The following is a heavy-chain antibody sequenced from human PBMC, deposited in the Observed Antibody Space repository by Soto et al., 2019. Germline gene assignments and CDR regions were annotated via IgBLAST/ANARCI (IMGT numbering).Heavy chain of an antibody. CDR1: GGSISSYY. Sequence: SETLSLTCTVPGGSISSYYWSWIRQPPGKGLEWIGYIYYSGSTNYNPSLKSRVTISVDTSKNQFSLKLSSVTAADTAVYYCARVQAVGYFDYWGQGTLVTVSS. D-gene: IGHD1-26*01. CDR2: IYYSGST. J-gene: IGHJ4*02. CDR3: ARVQAVGYFDY. V-gene: IGHV4-59*01.